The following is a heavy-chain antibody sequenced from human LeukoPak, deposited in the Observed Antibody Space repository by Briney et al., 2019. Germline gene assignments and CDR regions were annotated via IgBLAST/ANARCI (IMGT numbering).Heavy chain of an antibody. CDR3: TADSVYG. CDR2: IKSKTDGGTT. D-gene: IGHD5/OR15-5a*01. V-gene: IGHV3-15*01. CDR1: GFPVSSNY. J-gene: IGHJ4*02. Sequence: GGSLRLSCAASGFPVSSNYMSWVRQAPGKGLEWIGRIKSKTDGGTTDYAAPVKGRFTISRDDSRNTLYLQMNSLKTEDTAVYYCTADSVYGWGQGTLVTVSS.